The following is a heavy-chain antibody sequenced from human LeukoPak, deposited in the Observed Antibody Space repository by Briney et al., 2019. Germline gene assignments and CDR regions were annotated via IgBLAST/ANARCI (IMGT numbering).Heavy chain of an antibody. D-gene: IGHD3-9*01. Sequence: ASVKVSCKASGYTFTGYYMHWVRQAPGQGLEWTGWINPNSGGTNYAQKFQGRVTMTRDTSISTAYMELSRLRSDDTAVYYCARDRLAYYDILTGYQNWFDPWGQGTLVTVSS. J-gene: IGHJ5*02. CDR1: GYTFTGYY. CDR2: INPNSGGT. CDR3: ARDRLAYYDILTGYQNWFDP. V-gene: IGHV1-2*02.